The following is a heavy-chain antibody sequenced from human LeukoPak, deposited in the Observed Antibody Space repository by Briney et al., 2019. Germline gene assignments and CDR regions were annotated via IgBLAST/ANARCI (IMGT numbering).Heavy chain of an antibody. J-gene: IGHJ6*01. D-gene: IGHD2/OR15-2a*01. V-gene: IGHV3-23*01. Sequence: GGSLRLSCAASGVTFSGFAMSWVRRTPGKGLEWVSGISGSGGNTLYADSVKGRFTISRDNSKNTLYLEMNSLRAEDTAIYYCAKMKGHPLPKYFMDVWGQGTTVTVSS. CDR1: GVTFSGFA. CDR3: AKMKGHPLPKYFMDV. CDR2: ISGSGGNT.